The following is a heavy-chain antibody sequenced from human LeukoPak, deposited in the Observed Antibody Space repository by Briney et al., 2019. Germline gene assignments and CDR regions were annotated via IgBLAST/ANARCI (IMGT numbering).Heavy chain of an antibody. CDR1: GVTFSSYG. V-gene: IGHV3-30*02. CDR3: AKPNRYGDYSFFGV. CDR2: IRYDGSNK. J-gene: IGHJ4*02. D-gene: IGHD4-17*01. Sequence: GGSLRLSCAASGVTFSSYGMHWVRQAPGKGLEWVAFIRYDGSNKYYADSVKGRFTISRDNSKNTLYLQMNSLRAEDTAVYYCAKPNRYGDYSFFGVWGQGTLVTVSS.